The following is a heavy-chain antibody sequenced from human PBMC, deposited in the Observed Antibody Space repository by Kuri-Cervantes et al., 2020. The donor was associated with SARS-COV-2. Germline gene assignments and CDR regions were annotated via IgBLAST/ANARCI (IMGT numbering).Heavy chain of an antibody. V-gene: IGHV3-21*01. J-gene: IGHJ4*02. Sequence: GESLKISCAASGFTFSSYSMNWVRQAPGKGLEWVSSISISRSYIYYADSVKGRFTITRDNAKNSLYLQMNSLRAEDTAVYYCARDSSGYYRIDYWGQGTRVTVSS. CDR2: ISISRSYI. D-gene: IGHD3-22*01. CDR3: ARDSSGYYRIDY. CDR1: GFTFSSYS.